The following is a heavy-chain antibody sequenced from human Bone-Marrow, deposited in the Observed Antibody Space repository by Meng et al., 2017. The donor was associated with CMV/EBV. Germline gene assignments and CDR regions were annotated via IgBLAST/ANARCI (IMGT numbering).Heavy chain of an antibody. J-gene: IGHJ6*02. V-gene: IGHV3-30-3*01. CDR3: AKELVIPTNDASRHYGMDV. Sequence: GESLKIDFAASGFSFRSFAMHWVRQAPGKWLEWVAVISYDGSNKYYEDSVKGRFTISRDNSKNTLYLQMNSLRAEDTAVFYCAKELVIPTNDASRHYGMDVWGQGTTVTFSS. CDR1: GFSFRSFA. D-gene: IGHD2-2*01. CDR2: ISYDGSNK.